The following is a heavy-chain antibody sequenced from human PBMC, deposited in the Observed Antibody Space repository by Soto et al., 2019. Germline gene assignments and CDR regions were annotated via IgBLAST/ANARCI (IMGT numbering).Heavy chain of an antibody. CDR1: GGTFSSYA. CDR3: ASELLRIEARPDYYYDMDV. Sequence: QVPLVQSGAEVKKPGSSVKVSCKASGGTFSSYAISWVRQAPGLGLEWLGGFIPIFGTANYAQKFQGRVKITADESKSTAYMELSSLRSEDTALYYCASELLRIEARPDYYYDMDVWGQGTTVTVSS. J-gene: IGHJ6*02. V-gene: IGHV1-69*01. D-gene: IGHD6-6*01. CDR2: FIPIFGTA.